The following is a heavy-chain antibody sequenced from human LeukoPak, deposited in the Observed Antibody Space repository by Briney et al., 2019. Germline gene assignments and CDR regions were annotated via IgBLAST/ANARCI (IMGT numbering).Heavy chain of an antibody. CDR2: IYYSGST. J-gene: IGHJ4*02. CDR1: GGSISSYY. D-gene: IGHD5-18*01. V-gene: IGHV4-59*12. Sequence: SETLSLTCTVSGGSISSYYWGWIRQPPGKGLEWIGYIYYSGSTNYNPSLKSRVTISVDTSKNQFSLKLSSVTAADAAVYYCARGLTRGYTYGPPGYWGQGTLVAVSS. CDR3: ARGLTRGYTYGPPGY.